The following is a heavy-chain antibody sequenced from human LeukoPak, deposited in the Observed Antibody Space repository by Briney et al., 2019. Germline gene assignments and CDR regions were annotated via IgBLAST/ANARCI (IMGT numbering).Heavy chain of an antibody. Sequence: GGSLRLSCAASGFTFSSYAMSWVRQPPGKGLEWVSAISGSGGSTYYADSVKGRFIISRDNSKNTLYLQMNSLRAEDTAVYYCAKSSIMITFGGVIVTPDYWGQGTLVTVSS. V-gene: IGHV3-23*01. CDR2: ISGSGGST. D-gene: IGHD3-16*02. J-gene: IGHJ4*02. CDR3: AKSSIMITFGGVIVTPDY. CDR1: GFTFSSYA.